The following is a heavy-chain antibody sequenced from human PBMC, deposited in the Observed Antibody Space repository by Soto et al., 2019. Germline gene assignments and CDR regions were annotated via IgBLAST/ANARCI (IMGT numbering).Heavy chain of an antibody. Sequence: SETLSLTCTVSGGSISSSSYYWGWIRQPPGKGLEWIGSIYYSGSTYYNPSLKSRVTISVDTSKNQFSLKLSSVTAADTAVYYYASRTTVDTAMVRDYWGQGTLVTVSS. CDR3: ASRTTVDTAMVRDY. CDR1: GGSISSSSYY. V-gene: IGHV4-39*01. CDR2: IYYSGST. D-gene: IGHD5-18*01. J-gene: IGHJ4*02.